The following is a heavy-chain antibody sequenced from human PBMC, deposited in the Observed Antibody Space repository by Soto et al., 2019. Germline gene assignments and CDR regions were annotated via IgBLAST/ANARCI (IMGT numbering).Heavy chain of an antibody. CDR3: AKEIAVAGDPFYYFGLDV. Sequence: QVQLVESGGGVVQPGRSLRLSCAASGFTFRTSGMHWVRQAPGKGLEWVGFISYEGSSKYYADSVKGRFTIARDNSKNTLHLQMSSLRGEDTAVYYCAKEIAVAGDPFYYFGLDVWGQGNTVTVSS. D-gene: IGHD6-13*01. CDR1: GFTFRTSG. V-gene: IGHV3-30*18. CDR2: ISYEGSSK. J-gene: IGHJ6*02.